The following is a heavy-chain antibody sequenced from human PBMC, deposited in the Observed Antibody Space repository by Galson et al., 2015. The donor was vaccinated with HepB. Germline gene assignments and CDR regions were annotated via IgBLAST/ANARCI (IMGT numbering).Heavy chain of an antibody. J-gene: IGHJ4*02. D-gene: IGHD5-12*01. Sequence: SVKVSCKASGGTFSSYAISWVRQAPGQGLEWMGGIIPILGIANYAQKFQGRVTITADKSTSTAYMELSSLRSEDTAVYYCARDGYSGYDSELAVDYWGQGTLVTVSS. CDR1: GGTFSSYA. CDR3: ARDGYSGYDSELAVDY. CDR2: IIPILGIA. V-gene: IGHV1-69*10.